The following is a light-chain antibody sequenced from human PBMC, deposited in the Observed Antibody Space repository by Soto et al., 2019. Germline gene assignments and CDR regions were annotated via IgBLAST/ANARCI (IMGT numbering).Light chain of an antibody. Sequence: EILMTQSPATLSVSPGERATLSCRASQSVAHNLAWYQQKPGQAPRLLFYGASTRATGIAARFSGSGSGTDFTLTTSSLQSKDFAVYYCQQSSNWPYTFGQGTKLEIK. V-gene: IGKV3-15*01. CDR3: QQSSNWPYT. J-gene: IGKJ2*01. CDR1: QSVAHN. CDR2: GAS.